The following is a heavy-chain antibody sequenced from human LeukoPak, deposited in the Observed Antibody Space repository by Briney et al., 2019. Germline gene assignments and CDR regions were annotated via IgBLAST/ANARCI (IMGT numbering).Heavy chain of an antibody. J-gene: IGHJ4*02. V-gene: IGHV3-7*01. Sequence: PGGSLRLSCAASGFTFSSYWMSWVRQAPGKGLEWVANIKQDGSEKHYVDSVKGRFTISRDNAKNSLYLQMNSLRAEDTAVYYCARDSLYYYDSSGAKDYWGQGTLVTVSS. CDR2: IKQDGSEK. CDR1: GFTFSSYW. CDR3: ARDSLYYYDSSGAKDY. D-gene: IGHD3-22*01.